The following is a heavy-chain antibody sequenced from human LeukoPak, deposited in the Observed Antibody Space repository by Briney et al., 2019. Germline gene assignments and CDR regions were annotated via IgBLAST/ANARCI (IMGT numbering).Heavy chain of an antibody. Sequence: GSLRLSCAASGFTVSSNYMSWVRQAPGKGLEWVSVIYSDGRTYYADSVKGRFTISRDNSKNTLYLQMNSLRAEDTAVYYCARGGCSSTSCSPVDYWGQGTLVTVSS. D-gene: IGHD2-2*01. CDR3: ARGGCSSTSCSPVDY. J-gene: IGHJ4*02. CDR2: IYSDGRT. V-gene: IGHV3-53*01. CDR1: GFTVSSNY.